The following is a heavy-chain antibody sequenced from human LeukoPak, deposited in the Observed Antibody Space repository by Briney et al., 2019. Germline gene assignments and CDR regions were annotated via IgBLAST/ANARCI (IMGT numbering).Heavy chain of an antibody. Sequence: GGSLRLSCAASGFTFNNYVMHWVRQAPGKGLEWVALISYDGSNKYYADSVRGRFTISRDNAKSTLYLQMNSLRAEDTAVYYCARVRDDYNYFDCWGQGTLVTVSS. D-gene: IGHD4-11*01. CDR1: GFTFNNYV. V-gene: IGHV3-30*03. CDR2: ISYDGSNK. CDR3: ARVRDDYNYFDC. J-gene: IGHJ4*02.